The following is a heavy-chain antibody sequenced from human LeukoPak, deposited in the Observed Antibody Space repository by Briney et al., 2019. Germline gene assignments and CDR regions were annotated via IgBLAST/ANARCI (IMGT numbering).Heavy chain of an antibody. J-gene: IGHJ4*02. CDR2: IYYSGST. CDR3: ARVSSRWLQDYYFDY. D-gene: IGHD5-24*01. V-gene: IGHV4-30-4*01. CDR1: GGSISSGDYY. Sequence: SETLSLTCTVSGGSISSGDYYWSWIRQRPGKGLEWIGYIYYSGSTYYNPSLKSRVTISVDTSKNQFSLKLSSVTAADTAVYYCARVSSRWLQDYYFDYWGQGTLVTVSS.